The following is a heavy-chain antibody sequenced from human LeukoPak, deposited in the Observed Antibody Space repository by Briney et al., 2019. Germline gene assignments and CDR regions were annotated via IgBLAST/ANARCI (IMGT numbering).Heavy chain of an antibody. V-gene: IGHV3-23*01. CDR1: GFTFSSYA. Sequence: PGGSLRLSCAASGFTFSSYAMNWVRQAPGKGLEWVSTISGSGTNTYYADSVKGRLTISRDNSKNTLYLQMNSLRAEDTAVYYCAKDGLVVWSFDYWGQGTLVTVSS. CDR3: AKDGLVVWSFDY. J-gene: IGHJ4*02. D-gene: IGHD2-8*01. CDR2: ISGSGTNT.